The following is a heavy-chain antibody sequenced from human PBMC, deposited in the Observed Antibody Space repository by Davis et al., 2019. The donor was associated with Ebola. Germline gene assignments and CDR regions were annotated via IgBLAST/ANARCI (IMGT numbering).Heavy chain of an antibody. V-gene: IGHV4-4*09. D-gene: IGHD1-7*01. CDR3: ARALGLRSGMDV. Sequence: SETLSLTCTVSGGSISSYYWGWIRQPPGKGLEWVGYIHDGSANYHPSLTSRVTISVDTSKNQFSLKLTSVTAADTAVYYCARALGLRSGMDVWGQGTTVAVSS. CDR1: GGSISSYY. J-gene: IGHJ6*02. CDR2: IHDGSA.